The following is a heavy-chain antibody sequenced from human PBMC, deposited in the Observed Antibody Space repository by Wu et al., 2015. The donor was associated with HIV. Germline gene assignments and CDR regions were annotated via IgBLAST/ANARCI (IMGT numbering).Heavy chain of an antibody. CDR3: ARGAKSSGWHPTAWGY. CDR1: GYTFTSYY. Sequence: QVQLVQSGAEVKKPGASVKVSCKASGYTFTSYYMHWVRQAPGQGLEWMGIINPSGGSTSYAQKFQGRVTMTRDTSTSTVYMELSSLRSEDTAVYYCARGAKSSGWHPTAWGYWGQGTLVTVSS. J-gene: IGHJ4*02. D-gene: IGHD6-19*01. V-gene: IGHV1-46*01. CDR2: INPSGGST.